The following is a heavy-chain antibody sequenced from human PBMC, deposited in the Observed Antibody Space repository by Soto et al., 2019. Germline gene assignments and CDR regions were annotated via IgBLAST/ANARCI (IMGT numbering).Heavy chain of an antibody. CDR3: ARDRGYDFWSGYPPYYFDY. V-gene: IGHV1-3*01. CDR2: INAGNGNT. Sequence: ASVKVSCKASGYTFTSYAMHWVRQAPGQRLEWMGWINAGNGNTKYSQKFQGRVTITRDTSASTAYMELSSLRSEDTAVYYCARDRGYDFWSGYPPYYFDYWGQGTLVTVSS. J-gene: IGHJ4*02. CDR1: GYTFTSYA. D-gene: IGHD3-3*01.